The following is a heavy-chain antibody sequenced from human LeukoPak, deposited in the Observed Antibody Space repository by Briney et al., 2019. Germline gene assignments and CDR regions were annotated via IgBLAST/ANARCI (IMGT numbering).Heavy chain of an antibody. V-gene: IGHV3-48*01. CDR1: GFTFSTYA. D-gene: IGHD6-13*01. CDR3: ARGPIAAAGTIWFDP. J-gene: IGHJ5*02. CDR2: LSSSSSVF. Sequence: GGALRLSCAASGFTFSTYAMAWVRQAPGRGLEWVSSLSSSSSVFYHASAVNGRVTISRGNAKNSLYLQMNSLRAEDTAAYYCARGPIAAAGTIWFDPWGQGTLVTVSS.